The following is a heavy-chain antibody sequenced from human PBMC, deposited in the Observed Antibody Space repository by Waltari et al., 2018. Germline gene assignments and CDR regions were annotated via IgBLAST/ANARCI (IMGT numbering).Heavy chain of an antibody. Sequence: QVQLQQWGAGLLKPSETLSLTCAVYGGSFSGYYWSWIRQPPGKGLEWIGEINHSGSTNYNPSLKSRVTISVDTSTIQFSLKLSSVTAADTAVYYCARGRMTTVTGGAFDIWGQGTMVTVSS. D-gene: IGHD4-17*01. CDR1: GGSFSGYY. CDR3: ARGRMTTVTGGAFDI. CDR2: INHSGST. V-gene: IGHV4-34*01. J-gene: IGHJ3*02.